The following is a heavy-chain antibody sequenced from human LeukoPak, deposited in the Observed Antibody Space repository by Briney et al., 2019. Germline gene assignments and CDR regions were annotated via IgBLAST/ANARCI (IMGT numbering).Heavy chain of an antibody. V-gene: IGHV3-43*02. J-gene: IGHJ4*02. D-gene: IGHD3-10*01. CDR1: GFTFDDYA. CDR3: VKDIIRRGNRQFDY. CDR2: ISGDGDTT. Sequence: GGSLRLSCAASGFTFDDYAMHWVRQTPGKGLEWVSLISGDGDTTYYPDSVKGRFTISRDNSKNSLYLQMNYLRTEDTALYYCVKDIIRRGNRQFDYWGQGTLVTVSS.